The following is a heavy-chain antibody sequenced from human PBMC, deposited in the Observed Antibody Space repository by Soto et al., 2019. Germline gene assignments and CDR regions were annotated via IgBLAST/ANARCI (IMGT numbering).Heavy chain of an antibody. CDR3: ARGEAARREESVFDY. Sequence: QVQLQESGPGLVKPSQTLSLTCTVSGGSISSGGYYWSWIRQHPGKGLEWIGYIYYSGSTYYNPSLKSRVTISGDTSKNQFSLKLSSVSAADRAVYYCARGEAARREESVFDYWGQGTLVTVSS. CDR1: GGSISSGGYY. V-gene: IGHV4-31*03. CDR2: IYYSGST. D-gene: IGHD6-6*01. J-gene: IGHJ4*02.